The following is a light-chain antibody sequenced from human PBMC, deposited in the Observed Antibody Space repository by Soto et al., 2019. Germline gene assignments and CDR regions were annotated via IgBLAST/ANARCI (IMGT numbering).Light chain of an antibody. V-gene: IGKV3-11*01. CDR2: DAS. CDR1: QSVSSY. J-gene: IGKJ4*01. Sequence: EIVLTQSPATLSLSPGERATLSCRASQSVSSYLAWYQQKPGQAPRLLIYDASNRATGIPARFSGSGSGTDFTLTISRLDPEEFAVYYCQQRSNWPPLTFGGGTKVEIK. CDR3: QQRSNWPPLT.